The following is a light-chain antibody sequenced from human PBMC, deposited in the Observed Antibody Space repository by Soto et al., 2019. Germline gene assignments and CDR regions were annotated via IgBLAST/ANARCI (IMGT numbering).Light chain of an antibody. CDR3: AAWDASRNAYV. CDR1: TSNIGSNT. J-gene: IGLJ1*01. V-gene: IGLV1-44*01. CDR2: SNN. Sequence: QSVLTQPPSTSGTPGQRVTISCSGTTSNIGSNTVNWYQHLPGTAPKLLIYSNNQRPSGVPDRFSGSKSGTSASLAVSGLQSEDEAHYYCAAWDASRNAYVFGTAPKVAVL.